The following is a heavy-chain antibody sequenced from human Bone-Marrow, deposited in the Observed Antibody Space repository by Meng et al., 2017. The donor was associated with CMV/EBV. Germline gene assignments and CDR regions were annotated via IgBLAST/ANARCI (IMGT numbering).Heavy chain of an antibody. CDR1: GFTFSSYG. Sequence: GESLKISCAASGFTFSSYGMHWVRQAPGKGLEWVAFIRYDGSNKYYADSVKGRFTISRDNSKNTLYLQMNSLRAEDTAVYYCAKDLGCSSTSCWGYYYYGMDVWGQGTTVTVSS. V-gene: IGHV3-30*02. CDR3: AKDLGCSSTSCWGYYYYGMDV. CDR2: IRYDGSNK. J-gene: IGHJ6*02. D-gene: IGHD2-2*01.